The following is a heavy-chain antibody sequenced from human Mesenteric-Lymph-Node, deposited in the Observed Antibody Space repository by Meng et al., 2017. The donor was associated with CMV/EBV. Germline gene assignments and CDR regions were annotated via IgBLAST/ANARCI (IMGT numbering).Heavy chain of an antibody. CDR2: ISGSGSDM. V-gene: IGHV3-21*01. J-gene: IGHJ5*02. Sequence: GESLKISCAASGFTFSRHSMNWVRQAPGKGLEWVSSISGSGSDMYYADSVQGRFTISRDNSKNTLYLQMNSLRAEDTAVYYCAKQELTYYYDSSGYYSGWFDPWGQGTLVTVSS. CDR1: GFTFSRHS. CDR3: AKQELTYYYDSSGYYSGWFDP. D-gene: IGHD3-22*01.